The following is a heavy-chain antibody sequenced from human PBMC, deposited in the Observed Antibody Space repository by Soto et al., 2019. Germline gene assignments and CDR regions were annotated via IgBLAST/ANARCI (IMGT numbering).Heavy chain of an antibody. J-gene: IGHJ4*02. CDR2: IIPIFGTV. V-gene: IGHV1-69*06. CDR1: GGAFNNYA. CDR3: ARHFRYSYDRTGSLGYFEY. D-gene: IGHD3-22*01. Sequence: QVQLVQSGAEVKKPGSSVKVSCKTFGGAFNNYAFSWVRQAPGQGFEWMGGIIPIFGTVNNAQKFQGRVTITADKSTSTAYMELRSLRSEDTAVYYCARHFRYSYDRTGSLGYFEYWGQGTLVTVSS.